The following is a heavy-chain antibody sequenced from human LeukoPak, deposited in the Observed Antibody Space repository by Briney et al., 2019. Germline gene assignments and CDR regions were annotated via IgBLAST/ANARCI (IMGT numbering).Heavy chain of an antibody. V-gene: IGHV1-18*01. CDR1: GYTFTSYG. D-gene: IGHD3-10*01. J-gene: IGHJ6*03. Sequence: GASVKLSCKASGYTFTSYGISWGRQAPGQGLEWMGGISAYNGNTNYAKKLQGRVTMTTDTSTNTAYMELRSLRSDDTAVYSCARVSYYDSGSLLEPDRYLWDYYYYYMDVWGKGTTVTVSS. CDR3: ARVSYYDSGSLLEPDRYLWDYYYYYMDV. CDR2: ISAYNGNT.